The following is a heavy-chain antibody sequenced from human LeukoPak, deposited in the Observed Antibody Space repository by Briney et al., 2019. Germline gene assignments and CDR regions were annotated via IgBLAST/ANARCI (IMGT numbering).Heavy chain of an antibody. CDR1: GFTFSSYW. V-gene: IGHV3-30*18. CDR3: AKAYTAMVTDGMDV. D-gene: IGHD5-18*01. Sequence: GGSLRLSCAASGFTFSSYWMSWVRQAPGKGLEWVAVISYDGSNKYYADSVKGRFTISRDNSKNTLYLQMNSLRAEDTAVYYCAKAYTAMVTDGMDVWGQGTTVTVSS. J-gene: IGHJ6*02. CDR2: ISYDGSNK.